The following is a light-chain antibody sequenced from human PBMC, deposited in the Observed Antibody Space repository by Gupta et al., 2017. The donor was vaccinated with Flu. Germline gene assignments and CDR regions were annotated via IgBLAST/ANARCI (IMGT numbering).Light chain of an antibody. J-gene: IGKJ2*01. CDR3: QQDDTLPYT. V-gene: IGKV4-1*01. Sequence: SLGERATISCRSSQSLLSTSNNKDSLAWYQQRPGQPPRLLIYWESTRHSGVPDRFSGNGSGTHFTLAISTLQAEDVAVYFCQQDDTLPYTFGQGTKVEIK. CDR1: QSLLSTSNNKDS. CDR2: WES.